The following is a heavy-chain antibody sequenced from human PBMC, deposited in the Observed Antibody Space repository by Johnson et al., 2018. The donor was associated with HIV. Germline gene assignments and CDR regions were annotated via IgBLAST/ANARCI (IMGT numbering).Heavy chain of an antibody. Sequence: QVQLVESGGGVVQPGRSLRLSCAASGFTFSSYAMHWVRQAPGKGLEWVTLISYDGSNKYYADSVKGRFTISRDNSKNTLYLQMNSLRDEDTSVYFCARGLTMLVVVDAFDIWGQGTMVTVSS. CDR1: GFTFSSYA. V-gene: IGHV3-30-3*01. J-gene: IGHJ3*02. D-gene: IGHD3-22*01. CDR2: ISYDGSNK. CDR3: ARGLTMLVVVDAFDI.